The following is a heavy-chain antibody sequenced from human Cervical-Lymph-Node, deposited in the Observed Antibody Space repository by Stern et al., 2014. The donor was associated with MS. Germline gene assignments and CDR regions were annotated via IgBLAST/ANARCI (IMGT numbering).Heavy chain of an antibody. CDR3: AREAAMAVAGTGVDY. Sequence: QVQLGQSGAEVKKPGASVKVSCKASGYTFTGYYMHWVRQAPGQGLEWMGRLKPNSGGTNYAQKFQGTVTMTRDTYISIASMELSRLRSDDTAVYYCAREAAMAVAGTGVDYWGQGTLVTVSS. CDR1: GYTFTGYY. V-gene: IGHV1-2*06. CDR2: LKPNSGGT. D-gene: IGHD6-19*01. J-gene: IGHJ4*02.